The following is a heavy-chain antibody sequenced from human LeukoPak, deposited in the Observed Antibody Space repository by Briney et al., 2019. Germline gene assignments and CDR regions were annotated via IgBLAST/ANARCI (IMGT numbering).Heavy chain of an antibody. CDR3: ARFRLSSGYYRWNAFDY. CDR1: GGSFIGYQ. V-gene: IGHV4-34*01. Sequence: SETLSLTCAAYGGSFIGYQWSWIRQPPGKGLEWIGEIDHRGNTNYNPSLKSRVTISVDTSKTQFSLNLTSVTAADTAVYYCARFRLSSGYYRWNAFDYWGQGTLVIVSS. J-gene: IGHJ4*02. CDR2: IDHRGNT. D-gene: IGHD3-22*01.